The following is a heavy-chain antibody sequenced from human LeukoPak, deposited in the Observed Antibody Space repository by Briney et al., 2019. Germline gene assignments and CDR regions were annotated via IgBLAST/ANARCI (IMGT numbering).Heavy chain of an antibody. CDR1: GFSVSSDY. CDR3: ARRLGSSWPTYFDY. Sequence: PGGSLRLSCAASGFSVSSDYMSWVRQPPGKGLEWIGSIYYSGSTYYNPSLKSRVTISVDTSKNQFSLKLSSVTAADTAVYYCARRLGSSWPTYFDYWGQGTLVTVSS. V-gene: IGHV4-39*07. CDR2: IYYSGST. D-gene: IGHD6-13*01. J-gene: IGHJ4*02.